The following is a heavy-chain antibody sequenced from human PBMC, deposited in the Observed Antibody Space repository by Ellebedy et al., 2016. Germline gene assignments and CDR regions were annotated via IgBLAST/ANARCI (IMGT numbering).Heavy chain of an antibody. J-gene: IGHJ4*02. Sequence: LSLXXAASGFTLSSYGMHWVRQAPGKGLEWVAVVLYDGSTTYYADSVKGRFTISRDNSKNTLYLQMNSLRPEDTAVYYCAKEGSTTGWTFGDSWGQGTLVTVSS. D-gene: IGHD6-19*01. CDR3: AKEGSTTGWTFGDS. V-gene: IGHV3-33*06. CDR2: VLYDGSTT. CDR1: GFTLSSYG.